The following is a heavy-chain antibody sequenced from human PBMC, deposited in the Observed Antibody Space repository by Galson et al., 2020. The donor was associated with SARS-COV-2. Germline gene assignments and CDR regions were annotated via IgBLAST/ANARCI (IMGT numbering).Heavy chain of an antibody. CDR2: IYAGGNT. D-gene: IGHD3-3*01. CDR1: GLTVSSDY. Sequence: GGSLRLSCAASGLTVSSDYMSWVRQAPGKGLECVPIIYAGGNTYYADSVQGRFTISRDNSKNTLWLQMNSLRPEDTAVYYCARGVGVRFFDYWGQGTLVTVSS. CDR3: ARGVGVRFFDY. J-gene: IGHJ4*02. V-gene: IGHV3-66*02.